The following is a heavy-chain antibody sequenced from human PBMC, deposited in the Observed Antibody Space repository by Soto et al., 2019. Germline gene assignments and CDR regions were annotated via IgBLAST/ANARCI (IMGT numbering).Heavy chain of an antibody. J-gene: IGHJ6*02. V-gene: IGHV3-21*01. CDR2: ISSSSSYI. CDR1: GFTFSSYS. Sequence: GGSLRLSCAASGFTFSSYSMNWVRQAPGKGLEWVSSISSSSSYIYYADSVKGRFTISRDNAKNSLYLQMNSLRAEDTAVYYCARDDVITMVRGVDYYGMDVWGQGTTVTVSS. CDR3: ARDDVITMVRGVDYYGMDV. D-gene: IGHD3-10*01.